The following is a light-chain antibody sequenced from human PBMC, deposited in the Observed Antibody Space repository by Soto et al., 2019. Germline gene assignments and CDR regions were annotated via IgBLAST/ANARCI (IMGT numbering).Light chain of an antibody. V-gene: IGLV2-14*01. CDR3: SSYTGSGTVV. J-gene: IGLJ3*02. Sequence: QSALTQPASVSGSLGQSITISCTGSISDVGAYNLVSWYQQHPGKAPRLMIYEVSNRPSGVSDRFSGSKSGNTASLTVSGLQAEDEADYYCSSYTGSGTVVFGGGTKLTVL. CDR2: EVS. CDR1: ISDVGAYNL.